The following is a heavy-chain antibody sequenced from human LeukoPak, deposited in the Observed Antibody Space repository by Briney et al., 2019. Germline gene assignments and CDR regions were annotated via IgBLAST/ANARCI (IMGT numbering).Heavy chain of an antibody. V-gene: IGHV3-7*01. CDR2: INRDGSQI. J-gene: IGHJ4*02. Sequence: GGSLGLSCAASGFTLSTSWMTWVRQAPGKGLEWVTNINRDGSQIDYMDSVKGRFTISRDSANNALYLQMNSLRGEDTAVYYCARGGLTAGFDYWGQGTLVIVSS. CDR3: ARGGLTAGFDY. CDR1: GFTLSTSW.